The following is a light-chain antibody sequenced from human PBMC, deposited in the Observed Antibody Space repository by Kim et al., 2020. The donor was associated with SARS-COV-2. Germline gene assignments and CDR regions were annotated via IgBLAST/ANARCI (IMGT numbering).Light chain of an antibody. CDR1: QIISSS. CDR3: QQYAYWRA. CDR2: GAS. J-gene: IGKJ5*01. Sequence: SLSPGEVATLSCRASQIISSSLAWYQQKPGQAPRVLIYGASARATGIPARCSGSGSGTEFTLTISNLQSEDFAVYCWQQYAYWRAFGQGTRLEIK. V-gene: IGKV3-15*01.